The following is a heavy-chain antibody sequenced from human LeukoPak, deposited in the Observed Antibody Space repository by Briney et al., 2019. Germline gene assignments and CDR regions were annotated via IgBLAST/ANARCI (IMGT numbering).Heavy chain of an antibody. Sequence: ASVTVSCTASGYTFTSYYMHWVRQAPGQGLEWMGWINPNSGGTNYAQKFQGRVTMPRDTSISTAYMELSRLTSDHTAVYYCARDLRTKCSGGSCYDYYYGMDVWGQGTTVTVSS. J-gene: IGHJ6*02. CDR2: INPNSGGT. V-gene: IGHV1-2*02. CDR3: ARDLRTKCSGGSCYDYYYGMDV. D-gene: IGHD2-15*01. CDR1: GYTFTSYY.